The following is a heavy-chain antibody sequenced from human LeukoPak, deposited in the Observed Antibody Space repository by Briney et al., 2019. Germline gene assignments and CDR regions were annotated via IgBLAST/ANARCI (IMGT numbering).Heavy chain of an antibody. CDR3: ARESAAGTAWFDP. J-gene: IGHJ5*02. CDR2: IKQDGSEK. CDR1: GFTFSSYW. V-gene: IGHV3-7*04. D-gene: IGHD6-13*01. Sequence: GGCLRLSCAASGFTFSSYWMSWVRQAPGKGLEWVANIKQDGSEKYYVDSVKGRFTISRDNAKNSLYLQMNSLRAEDTAVYYCARESAAGTAWFDPWGQGCPLTVSS.